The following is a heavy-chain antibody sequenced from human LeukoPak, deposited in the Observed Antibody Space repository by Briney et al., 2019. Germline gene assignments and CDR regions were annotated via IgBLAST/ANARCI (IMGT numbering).Heavy chain of an antibody. CDR1: GYSISSGYY. J-gene: IGHJ5*02. CDR3: ARDRGRFLEWSTPCWFDP. D-gene: IGHD3-3*01. V-gene: IGHV4-38-2*02. Sequence: SETLSLTCTVSGYSISSGYYWGWIRQSPGKGLEWIGSIYHSGSTYYNPSLRSRVTISVDTSKNQFSLKLSSVTAADTAVYYCARDRGRFLEWSTPCWFDPWGQGTLVTVSS. CDR2: IYHSGST.